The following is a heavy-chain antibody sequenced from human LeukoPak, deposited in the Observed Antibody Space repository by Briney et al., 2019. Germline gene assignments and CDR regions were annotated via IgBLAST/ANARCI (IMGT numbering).Heavy chain of an antibody. CDR1: GFTFSSYA. CDR2: ISGSGGST. V-gene: IGHV3-23*01. D-gene: IGHD6-19*01. J-gene: IGHJ4*02. Sequence: PGGSLRLSCAASGFTFSSYAMSWVRQAPGKGLEWVSAISGSGGSTYYADSVKGRFTISRDNSKNTLYLQMNSLRAEDTAVYYCAKYHGGTYSSGPVYFDYWGQGTLVTVSS. CDR3: AKYHGGTYSSGPVYFDY.